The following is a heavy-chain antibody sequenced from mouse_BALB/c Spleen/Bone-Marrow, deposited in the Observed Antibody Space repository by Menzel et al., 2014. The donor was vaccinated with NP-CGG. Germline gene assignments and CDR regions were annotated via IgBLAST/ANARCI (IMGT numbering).Heavy chain of an antibody. J-gene: IGHJ2*01. D-gene: IGHD1-1*01. CDR1: GFTFSSYG. Sequence: EVKLMESGGGLVQPGGSLKLSCAASGFTFSSYGMSWVRQTPDKRLELVATINNNDGNTYYPDSVKGRFTISRDNAKNTLYLQMSSRKSEDIAMYYCARDNYGSRFDYWGQGTTLTVSS. CDR2: INNNDGNT. V-gene: IGHV5-6-3*01. CDR3: ARDNYGSRFDY.